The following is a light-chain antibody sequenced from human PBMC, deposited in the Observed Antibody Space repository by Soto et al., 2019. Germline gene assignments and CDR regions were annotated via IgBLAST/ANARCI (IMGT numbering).Light chain of an antibody. V-gene: IGLV1-40*01. CDR3: QSYDVSLTAYV. CDR2: GNI. Sequence: QAVVTQPPSVSGAPGQRVTISCTGSSSNIGAGYDVHWYQQLPGTAPKLLISGNINRPSGIPDRFSGSKSGTSASLAITGLQTEDEADYYCQSYDVSLTAYVFGTGTKLTVL. CDR1: SSNIGAGYD. J-gene: IGLJ1*01.